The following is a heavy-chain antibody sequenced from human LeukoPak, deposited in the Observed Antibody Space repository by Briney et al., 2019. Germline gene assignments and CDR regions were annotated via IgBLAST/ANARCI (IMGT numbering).Heavy chain of an antibody. Sequence: SETLSLTCAVSGGSISSGGYSWSWIRQPPGKGLEWIGYIYHSGSTYYNPSLKSRVTISVDTSKNQFSLKLSSVTAADTAVYYCAQLLRDWFDPWGQGTLVTVSS. CDR1: GGSISSGGYS. CDR2: IYHSGST. CDR3: AQLLRDWFDP. V-gene: IGHV4-30-2*05. J-gene: IGHJ5*02. D-gene: IGHD2-15*01.